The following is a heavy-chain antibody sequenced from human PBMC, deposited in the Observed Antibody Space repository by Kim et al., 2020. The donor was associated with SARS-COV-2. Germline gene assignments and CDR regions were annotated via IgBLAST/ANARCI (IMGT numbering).Heavy chain of an antibody. CDR2: ISSSSSYI. Sequence: GGSLRLSCAVSGFTFSSYSMNWVRQAPGKGLEWVSSISSSSSYIYYADSVKGRFTISRDNAKNSLYLQMNSLRAEDTAVYYCARARYSSGWYHESWGQGTLVTVSS. J-gene: IGHJ4*02. V-gene: IGHV3-21*01. CDR1: GFTFSSYS. D-gene: IGHD6-19*01. CDR3: ARARYSSGWYHES.